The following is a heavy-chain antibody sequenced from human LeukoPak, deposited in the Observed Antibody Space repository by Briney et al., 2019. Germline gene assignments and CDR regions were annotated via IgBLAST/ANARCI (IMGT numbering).Heavy chain of an antibody. CDR1: GYTFTSYY. CDR3: ARDSGMVRGTVDY. V-gene: IGHV1-46*01. J-gene: IGHJ4*02. CDR2: INPSGDST. Sequence: ASVKLSCKSSGYTFTSYYMYWVRQAPGQGLEWMGIINPSGDSTSYAQKFQGRVTMTRDTSTSTVYMELSSLRSEDTAVYYCARDSGMVRGTVDYWGQGTLVTVSS. D-gene: IGHD3-10*01.